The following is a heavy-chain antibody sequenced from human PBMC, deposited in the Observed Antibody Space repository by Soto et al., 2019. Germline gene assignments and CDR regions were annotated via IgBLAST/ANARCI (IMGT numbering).Heavy chain of an antibody. D-gene: IGHD5-12*01. CDR2: INPNNGDT. CDR1: GYTFTGYY. J-gene: IGHJ4*02. CDR3: ARHSGYDYVFDY. V-gene: IGHV1-2*02. Sequence: ASAKVSCKASGYTFTGYYIHWVRQAPGQGLEWMGWINPNNGDTNYAQKFQGRVTMTRDTSTSTAYMELSSLRFDDTAVYYCARHSGYDYVFDYWGQGTLVTVSS.